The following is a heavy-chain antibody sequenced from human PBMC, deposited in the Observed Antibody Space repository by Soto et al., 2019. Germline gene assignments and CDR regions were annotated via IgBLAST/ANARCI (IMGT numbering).Heavy chain of an antibody. CDR2: IKQDGSEK. D-gene: IGHD3-10*01. J-gene: IGHJ6*02. CDR3: ARDPKYYYGSGSYYLYYYGMDV. V-gene: IGHV3-7*04. CDR1: GFTFSSYW. Sequence: GGSLRLSCAASGFTFSSYWMSWVRQAPGKGLEWVANIKQDGSEKYYVDSVKGRFTISRDNAKNSLYLQMNSLRAEDTAVYYCARDPKYYYGSGSYYLYYYGMDVWGQGTTVTVSS.